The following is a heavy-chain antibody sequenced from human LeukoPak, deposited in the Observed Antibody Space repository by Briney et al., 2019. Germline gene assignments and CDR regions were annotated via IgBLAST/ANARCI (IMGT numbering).Heavy chain of an antibody. J-gene: IGHJ4*02. Sequence: ASVKVSCEASGYTFTSYGISWVRQAPGQGLEWMGWISAYNGDTNYAQKLQGRVTMTTDTSTSTAYMELRSLRSDDTAVYYCARDGAGYSSRTNDYWGQGTLVTVSS. CDR1: GYTFTSYG. V-gene: IGHV1-18*01. D-gene: IGHD6-13*01. CDR2: ISAYNGDT. CDR3: ARDGAGYSSRTNDY.